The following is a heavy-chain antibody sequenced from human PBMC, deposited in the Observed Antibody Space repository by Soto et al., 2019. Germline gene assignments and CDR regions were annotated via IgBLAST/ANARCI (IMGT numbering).Heavy chain of an antibody. CDR2: IYPGDSDT. V-gene: IGHV5-51*01. J-gene: IGHJ3*02. CDR1: GYSFTTYW. Sequence: GESLKISCRGSGYSFTTYWIGWVGQMPGKGLEWMGIIYPGDSDTRYSPSFQGQVTISADKSISTAHLQWSSLKASDTAMYFCARQAAGNTVDICGRGTMVTVSS. CDR3: ARQAAGNTVDI. D-gene: IGHD6-25*01.